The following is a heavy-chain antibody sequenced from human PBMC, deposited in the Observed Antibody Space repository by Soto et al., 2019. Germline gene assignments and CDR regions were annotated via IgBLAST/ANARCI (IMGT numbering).Heavy chain of an antibody. CDR1: VFSVSDNY. Sequence: PGGSLRLSCEASVFSVSDNYMTWVRQAPGKGLEWVSVIDTAGRTNYAESVKGRFTISRDNSKNTLYLQMNSLRAEDTAVYYCAIEVAGIDYWGQGTLVTVSS. J-gene: IGHJ4*02. D-gene: IGHD6-19*01. CDR2: IDTAGRT. V-gene: IGHV3-53*01. CDR3: AIEVAGIDY.